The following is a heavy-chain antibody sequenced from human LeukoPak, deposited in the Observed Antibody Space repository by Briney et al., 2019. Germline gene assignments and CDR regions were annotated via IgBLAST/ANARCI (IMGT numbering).Heavy chain of an antibody. CDR1: GFTFSDYY. CDR2: ISSSGSTI. J-gene: IGHJ4*02. Sequence: PGGSLRLSCAASGFTFSDYYMSWIRQAPGKGLEWVSYISSSGSTIYYADSVKGRFTISRDNAKNSLYLQMNSLRAEDTAVYYCARDINKYTTSSVFDYWGQGTLVTVSS. CDR3: ARDINKYTTSSVFDY. D-gene: IGHD1-26*01. V-gene: IGHV3-11*04.